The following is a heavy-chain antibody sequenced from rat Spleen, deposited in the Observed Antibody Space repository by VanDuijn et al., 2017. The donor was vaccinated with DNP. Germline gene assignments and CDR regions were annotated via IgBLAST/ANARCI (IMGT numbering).Heavy chain of an antibody. CDR1: GHSITNSYR. V-gene: IGHV3-3*01. CDR2: INSAANT. Sequence: EVHLQESGPGLVKPSQSLSLTCSVTGHSITNSYRWNWIRKFPGNKLEWMGYINSAANTNYNPSLKSRISITRDTSKNQFFLQVNSVTTDDTATYYCASTQYSGDVNWFAYWGQGTLVTVSS. J-gene: IGHJ3*01. CDR3: ASTQYSGDVNWFAY. D-gene: IGHD1-1*01.